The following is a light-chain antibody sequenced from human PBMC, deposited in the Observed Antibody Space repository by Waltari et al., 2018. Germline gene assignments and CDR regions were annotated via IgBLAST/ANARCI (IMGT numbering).Light chain of an antibody. Sequence: AIQLTQAPSSLSASVGDRVIITYRASQGIRTRLAWYQQRPGRAPKVLIFGASVLQSGVPSRFSGSGSGTDFTLTISSVQPEDFATYYCQQFNTYPLTFGGGTKVEIK. V-gene: IGKV1-13*02. CDR1: QGIRTR. CDR3: QQFNTYPLT. CDR2: GAS. J-gene: IGKJ4*01.